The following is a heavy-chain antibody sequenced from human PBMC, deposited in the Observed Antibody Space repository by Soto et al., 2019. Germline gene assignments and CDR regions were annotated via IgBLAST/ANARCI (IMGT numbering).Heavy chain of an antibody. CDR3: ARHGHWAPLDD. Sequence: PETLSLTCAVYGGSFSGYYWSWIRQPPGKGLEWIGEINHSGSTYYNSSLRSRVTLSVDTSKNQFSLRLSSVTAADTAVYYCARHGHWAPLDDWGQGTLVTVSS. V-gene: IGHV4-34*01. CDR2: INHSGST. CDR1: GGSFSGYY. J-gene: IGHJ4*02. D-gene: IGHD3-16*01.